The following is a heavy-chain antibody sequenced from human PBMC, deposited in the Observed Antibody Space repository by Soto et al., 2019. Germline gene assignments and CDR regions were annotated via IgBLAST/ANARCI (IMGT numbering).Heavy chain of an antibody. CDR2: IYYTGST. CDR3: ARVFKTMSFYYGMDV. V-gene: IGHV4-31*03. Sequence: QVQLQESGPGLVKPSQTLSLICTVSGGSINSGGYYWSWIRQLPGKGLEWIGYIYYTGSTYYNPSLQCRITISVDTSANQFSLKLSSVTAADTAIYFCARVFKTMSFYYGMDVWGQGTAVAVSS. D-gene: IGHD3-22*01. CDR1: GGSINSGGYY. J-gene: IGHJ6*02.